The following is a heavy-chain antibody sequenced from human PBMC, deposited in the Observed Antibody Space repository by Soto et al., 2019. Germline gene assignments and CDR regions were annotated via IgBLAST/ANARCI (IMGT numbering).Heavy chain of an antibody. V-gene: IGHV3-33*01. D-gene: IGHD1-26*01. CDR3: ARDYSGSYKGLFYLDF. CDR1: GFTFSTYA. Sequence: QVQLVESGGGVVQPGRSLRLSCAASGFTFSTYAMHWVRQAPGKGLEGVAVIWFDGSNKYYADSVRGRFTISRDNSKNALYLQMNNVGAEDAAVYYCARDYSGSYKGLFYLDFWGQGALVTVSP. CDR2: IWFDGSNK. J-gene: IGHJ4*02.